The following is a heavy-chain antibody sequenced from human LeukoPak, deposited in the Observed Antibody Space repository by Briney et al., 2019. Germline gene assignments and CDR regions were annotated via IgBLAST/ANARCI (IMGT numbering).Heavy chain of an antibody. CDR1: GGTFSSYA. D-gene: IGHD2-15*01. Sequence: SVKVSCKASGGTFSSYAISWVRQAPGQGLEWTGGIIPIFGTANYAQKFQGRVTITADESTSTAYMEVSSLRSGDTAVYYCARGVVVVAATTLGPLDSWGQGTLVTVSS. J-gene: IGHJ4*02. CDR2: IIPIFGTA. V-gene: IGHV1-69*01. CDR3: ARGVVVVAATTLGPLDS.